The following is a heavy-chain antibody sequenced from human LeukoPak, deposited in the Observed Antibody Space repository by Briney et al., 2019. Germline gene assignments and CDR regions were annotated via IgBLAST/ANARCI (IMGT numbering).Heavy chain of an antibody. CDR2: IYFTGST. D-gene: IGHD2-8*01. Sequence: SEPLSLTCTVSGGSISSYYWSWIREPPGKGLEWIGSIYFTGSTNYNPSLKSRVTISVDTSNNQFSLKLSSVTAADTAVYYCARRYCTNGVCYLVYWGQGTLVTVSS. CDR1: GGSISSYY. CDR3: ARRYCTNGVCYLVY. J-gene: IGHJ4*02. V-gene: IGHV4-59*12.